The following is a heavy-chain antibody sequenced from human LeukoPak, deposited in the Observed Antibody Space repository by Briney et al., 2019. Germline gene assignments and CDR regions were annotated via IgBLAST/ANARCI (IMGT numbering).Heavy chain of an antibody. Sequence: PSETLSLTCTVSGGSISSGGYYWSWIRQRPGKGLEWIGSIYYSGSTSYNPSLKSRITISVETSKNQFSLKLNSVAAADTAVYYCARDRKFCSGGSCYSKGFDCWGQGTLVTVSS. CDR3: ARDRKFCSGGSCYSKGFDC. V-gene: IGHV4-31*03. CDR1: GGSISSGGYY. D-gene: IGHD2-15*01. J-gene: IGHJ4*02. CDR2: IYYSGST.